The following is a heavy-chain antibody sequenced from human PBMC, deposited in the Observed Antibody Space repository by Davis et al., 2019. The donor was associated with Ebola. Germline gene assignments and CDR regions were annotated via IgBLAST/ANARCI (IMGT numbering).Heavy chain of an antibody. Sequence: GGSLRLSCAASGFTFSSYAMSWVRQAPGKGLEWVSAISGSGGSTYYADSVKGRFTISRDNSKNTLYLQMNSLRAEDTAVYYCAKDLGRYYDSSGPLDYWGQGTLVTVSS. CDR3: AKDLGRYYDSSGPLDY. J-gene: IGHJ4*02. CDR1: GFTFSSYA. V-gene: IGHV3-23*01. CDR2: ISGSGGST. D-gene: IGHD3-22*01.